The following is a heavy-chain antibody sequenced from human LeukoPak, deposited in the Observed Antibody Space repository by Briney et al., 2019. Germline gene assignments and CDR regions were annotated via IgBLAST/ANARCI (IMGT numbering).Heavy chain of an antibody. J-gene: IGHJ5*02. CDR1: GFTFSNYW. CDR3: IRDFRSADL. V-gene: IGHV3-74*01. CDR2: IYVDGRTT. Sequence: GGSLRLSWVASGFTFSNYWMHWVRQPPGKGLVWVSRIYVDGRTTNYADSVKGRFTISRDNAKNTVYLEMNSLSVEDTATYYCIRDFRSADLWGQGTLVTVTS.